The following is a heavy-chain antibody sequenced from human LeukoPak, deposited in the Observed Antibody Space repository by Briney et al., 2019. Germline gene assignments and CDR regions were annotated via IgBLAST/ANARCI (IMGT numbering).Heavy chain of an antibody. D-gene: IGHD2/OR15-2a*01. CDR3: ARLSPDGFDI. Sequence: SGTLSLTCAVSGGPITSSKWWTWVRQPPGKGLEWIGESYHSGSTNYNPSLKSRVTISVDKSKKQFSLKLGSVTAADTAVYYCARLSPDGFDIWGQGTMVTVFS. CDR2: SYHSGST. CDR1: GGPITSSKW. V-gene: IGHV4-4*02. J-gene: IGHJ3*02.